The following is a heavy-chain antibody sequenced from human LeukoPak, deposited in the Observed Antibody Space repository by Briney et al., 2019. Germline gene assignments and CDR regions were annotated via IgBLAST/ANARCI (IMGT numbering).Heavy chain of an antibody. D-gene: IGHD2-21*02. CDR3: SRDSLSSCGGDCYSGLDV. CDR2: IKSDGSST. J-gene: IGHJ6*02. Sequence: GGSLRLSCAASGFTFSNYWMHWVRQAPGEALMWVSRIKSDGSSTTYADSVKGRFTISRDNAKNTLYLQMNSLRAEDTTVYYCSRDSLSSCGGDCYSGLDVWGQGTTVTVSS. CDR1: GFTFSNYW. V-gene: IGHV3-74*01.